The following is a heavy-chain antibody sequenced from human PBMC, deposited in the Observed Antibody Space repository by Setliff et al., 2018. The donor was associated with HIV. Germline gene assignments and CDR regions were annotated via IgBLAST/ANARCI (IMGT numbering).Heavy chain of an antibody. V-gene: IGHV1-18*01. CDR3: ARGAIVPAAMVSRYNYYGMDV. J-gene: IGHJ6*02. CDR2: ISAYNGNT. CDR1: GYTFTRYG. Sequence: ASVKVSCKASGYTFTRYGISWVRQAPGQGLEWIGWISAYNGNTNYAKKLQGRVTMTTDTSTSTAYMELRSLRSDDTAVYYCARGAIVPAAMVSRYNYYGMDVWGQGTTVTVSS. D-gene: IGHD2-2*01.